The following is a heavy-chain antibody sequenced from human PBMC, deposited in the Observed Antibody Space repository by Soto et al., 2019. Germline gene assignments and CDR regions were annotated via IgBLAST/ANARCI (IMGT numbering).Heavy chain of an antibody. CDR3: ARLKYSGYDFVSGIDY. J-gene: IGHJ4*02. CDR2: INHSGST. D-gene: IGHD5-12*01. V-gene: IGHV4-34*01. Sequence: SETLSLTCAVYGGSFSGYYWSWIRQPPGKGLEWIGEINHSGSTNYNPSLKSRVTISVDTSKNQFSLKLSSVTAADTAVYYCARLKYSGYDFVSGIDYWGQGTLVTVSS. CDR1: GGSFSGYY.